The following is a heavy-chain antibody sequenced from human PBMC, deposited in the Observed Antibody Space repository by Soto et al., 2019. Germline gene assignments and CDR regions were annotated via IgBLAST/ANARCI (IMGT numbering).Heavy chain of an antibody. V-gene: IGHV3-33*01. D-gene: IGHD6-19*01. CDR3: ARDRSSGYSTGWDTSLDY. CDR2: IYYDGSEK. CDR1: GFTFSSYG. Sequence: QVQLVESGGGVVQPGRPLRLSCGTSGFTFSSYGMHWVRQAPGKGLEWVALIYYDGSEKYYADSVKGRFTISRDYSTNTLYLQMSTLRVDDMGVYYCARDRSSGYSTGWDTSLDYWGRGTRVTVSS. J-gene: IGHJ4*02.